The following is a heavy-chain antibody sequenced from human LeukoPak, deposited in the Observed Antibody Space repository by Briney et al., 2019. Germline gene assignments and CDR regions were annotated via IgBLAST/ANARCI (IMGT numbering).Heavy chain of an antibody. CDR2: IYHSGST. V-gene: IGHV4-39*01. CDR1: GGSISSSSYT. J-gene: IGHJ4*02. CDR3: ARHERWEKVAGLFDY. Sequence: PSETLSLTCTVSGGSISSSSYTWGWIRQPPGKGLEWIGSIYHSGSTYYNPSLKSRVTISVDTSKNQFSLKLSSVTAADTAVYYCARHERWEKVAGLFDYWGQGTLVTVSS. D-gene: IGHD6-19*01.